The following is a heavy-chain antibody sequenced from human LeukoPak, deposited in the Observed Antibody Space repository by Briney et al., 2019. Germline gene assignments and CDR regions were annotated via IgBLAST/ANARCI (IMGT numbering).Heavy chain of an antibody. J-gene: IGHJ4*02. CDR3: AKRGGYYDSSGYHDY. D-gene: IGHD3-22*01. CDR2: ISGSGGST. CDR1: GFTFSSYA. V-gene: IGHV3-23*01. Sequence: GGSLRLSCAASGFTFSSYAMSWVRQAPGKGLEWVSAISGSGGSTYYADSVKGRFTISRDNSKNTLYLQMNSLRAEDTAVYYCAKRGGYYDSSGYHDYWGQGTLVTVSS.